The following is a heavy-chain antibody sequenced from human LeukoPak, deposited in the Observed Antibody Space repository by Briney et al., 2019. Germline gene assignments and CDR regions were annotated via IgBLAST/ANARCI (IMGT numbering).Heavy chain of an antibody. CDR3: ARYDFWSGYIDY. V-gene: IGHV3-72*01. CDR2: TRNKANSYTT. D-gene: IGHD3-3*01. Sequence: GGPLRLSCAASGFTFSDHYMDWVRQAPGKGLEWVGRTRNKANSYTTEYAASVKGRFTISRDDSKNSLYLQMNSLKTEDTAVYYCARYDFWSGYIDYWGQGTLVTVSS. CDR1: GFTFSDHY. J-gene: IGHJ4*02.